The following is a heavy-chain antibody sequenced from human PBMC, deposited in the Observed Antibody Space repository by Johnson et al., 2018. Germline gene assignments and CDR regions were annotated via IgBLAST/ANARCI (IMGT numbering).Heavy chain of an antibody. D-gene: IGHD6-13*01. J-gene: IGHJ6*03. CDR2: IYYSGST. CDR3: GRKKRAAAGDPYYYYYRDG. V-gene: IGHV4-59*12. Sequence: QVQLQESGPGLVKPSETLSLTCTVSGGSISSYYWSWIRQPPGKGLEWIGYIYYSGSTNYNPSLKSRVTISVDKSKHQFSLTLSSVTAADTAVYYCGRKKRAAAGDPYYYYYRDGWGKVTTVTV. CDR1: GGSISSYY.